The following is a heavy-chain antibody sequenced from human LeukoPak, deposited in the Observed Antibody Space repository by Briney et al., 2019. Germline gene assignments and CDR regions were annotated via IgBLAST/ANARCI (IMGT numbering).Heavy chain of an antibody. Sequence: SETLSLTCTVSGGSVTSKSYYWGWIRQPPGKGLEWIGSIYYNGNTYYNPSLKSRVTISVDTSKNQFSLKLSSVTAADTAVYYCARGQGDAWSGYVLNVWGKGTTVTVSS. D-gene: IGHD3-3*01. CDR2: IYYNGNT. J-gene: IGHJ6*04. CDR1: GGSVTSKSYY. CDR3: ARGQGDAWSGYVLNV. V-gene: IGHV4-39*01.